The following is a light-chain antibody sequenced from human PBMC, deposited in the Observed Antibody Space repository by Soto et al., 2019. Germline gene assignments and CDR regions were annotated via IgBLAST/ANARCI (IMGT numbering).Light chain of an antibody. CDR1: TGAVTSGHF. J-gene: IGLJ2*01. CDR2: DAT. V-gene: IGLV7-46*01. CDR3: SLYYSGVII. Sequence: QAVVTQEPSLTVSPGGTVTLTCGSSTGAVTSGHFPYWFLQKPGQAPRTLIYDATNKHSWTPARFSGSLLGGKAALTLSGAQREDEAEYYCSLYYSGVIIVGGGTKLTVL.